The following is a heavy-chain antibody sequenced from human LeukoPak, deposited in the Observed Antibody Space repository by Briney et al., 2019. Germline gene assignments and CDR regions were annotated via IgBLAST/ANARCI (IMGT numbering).Heavy chain of an antibody. J-gene: IGHJ4*02. CDR3: VRDSRTGVDY. D-gene: IGHD1-1*01. CDR2: ISNEGSTT. V-gene: IGHV3-74*01. Sequence: GGSLRLSCAASGFTFSDYYMHWVRQGPGEGPVWVSRISNEGSTTFYADSVKGRFTISRDNAKNTLYLEMDSLRAEDTAVYYCVRDSRTGVDYWGQGTRVTVSS. CDR1: GFTFSDYY.